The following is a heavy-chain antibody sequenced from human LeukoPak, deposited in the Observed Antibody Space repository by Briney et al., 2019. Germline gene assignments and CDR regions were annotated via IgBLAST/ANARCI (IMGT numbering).Heavy chain of an antibody. Sequence: SETLSLTCTVSGGSISSHYWSWIRQPPRKGLEWIGYIYYSGSTNYNPSLKSRVTISVDTSKNQFSLKLSSVTAADTAVYYCARGQLELRYWGQGTLVTVSS. CDR1: GGSISSHY. V-gene: IGHV4-59*11. CDR3: ARGQLELRY. J-gene: IGHJ4*02. CDR2: IYYSGST. D-gene: IGHD1-7*01.